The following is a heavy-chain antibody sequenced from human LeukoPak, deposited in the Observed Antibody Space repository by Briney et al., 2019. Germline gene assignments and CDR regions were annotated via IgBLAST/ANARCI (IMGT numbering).Heavy chain of an antibody. CDR1: GFTFSSYG. Sequence: GGSLRLSCAASGFTFSSYGMSWVRQAPGKGLEWVSAISGSGGSTYYADSVKGRFTISRDNSKNTLYLQMNSLRAEDTAVYYCAKQGRQWLVRGYFYMDVWGRGTTVTVSS. CDR3: AKQGRQWLVRGYFYMDV. V-gene: IGHV3-23*01. CDR2: ISGSGGST. J-gene: IGHJ6*03. D-gene: IGHD6-19*01.